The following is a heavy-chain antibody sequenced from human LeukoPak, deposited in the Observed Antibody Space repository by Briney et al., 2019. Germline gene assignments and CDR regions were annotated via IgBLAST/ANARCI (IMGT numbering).Heavy chain of an antibody. Sequence: GGSLRLSCAASGFTFSSYATSWVRQAPGKGLEWVSAISGSGGSTYYADSVKGRFTISRDNSKNTLYLQMNSLRAEDTAVYYCAKVGGSGWFLFDYWGQGTLVTVSS. CDR3: AKVGGSGWFLFDY. CDR1: GFTFSSYA. J-gene: IGHJ4*02. V-gene: IGHV3-23*01. CDR2: ISGSGGST. D-gene: IGHD6-19*01.